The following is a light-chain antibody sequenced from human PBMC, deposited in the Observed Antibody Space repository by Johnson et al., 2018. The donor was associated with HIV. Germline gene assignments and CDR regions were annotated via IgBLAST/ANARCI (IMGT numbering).Light chain of an antibody. CDR2: ENN. CDR3: GTWDSSLNALDV. J-gene: IGLJ1*01. V-gene: IGLV1-51*02. CDR1: NSNIGNNY. Sequence: QSVLTQPPSVSAAPGQKVTISCSGSNSNIGNNYVSWYQQLPGTAPKLLIYENNKRPSGIPDRFSGSKSGTLATLGITGLQTGDEADDYCGTWDSSLNALDVFGTGTKVTVL.